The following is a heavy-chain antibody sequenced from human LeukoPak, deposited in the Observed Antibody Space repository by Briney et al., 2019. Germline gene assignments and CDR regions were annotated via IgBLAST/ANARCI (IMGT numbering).Heavy chain of an antibody. V-gene: IGHV1-2*06. CDR1: GYTFTGYY. D-gene: IGHD3-10*01. J-gene: IGHJ6*02. CDR2: INPNSGGT. CDR3: ARWVTMVRGALYGMDV. Sequence: ASVKVSCKASGYTFTGYYMHWVRQAPGQGLEWMGRINPNSGGTNYAQKFQGRVTMTRDTSISTAYVELSRLRSDDTAVYYCARWVTMVRGALYGMDVWGQGTTVTVSS.